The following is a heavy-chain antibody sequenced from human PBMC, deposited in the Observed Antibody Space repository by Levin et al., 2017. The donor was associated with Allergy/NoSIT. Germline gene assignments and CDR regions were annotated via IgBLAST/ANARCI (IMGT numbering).Heavy chain of an antibody. CDR1: GYRFTKYW. Sequence: GESLKISCQGSGYRFTKYWITWVRQMPGRGLEWVGNIDPTDSFTNYSPSLEGHVSISVDTSISTAYLQWSSLKASDTARYYCARLDFKFYDILTDSRQVDYWGQGTLVTVSS. V-gene: IGHV5-10-1*01. D-gene: IGHD3-9*01. CDR2: IDPTDSFT. J-gene: IGHJ4*02. CDR3: ARLDFKFYDILTDSRQVDY.